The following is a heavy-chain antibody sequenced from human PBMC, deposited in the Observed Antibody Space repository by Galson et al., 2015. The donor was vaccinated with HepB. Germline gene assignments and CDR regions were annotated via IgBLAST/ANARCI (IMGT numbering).Heavy chain of an antibody. D-gene: IGHD4-11*01. V-gene: IGHV1-24*01. CDR3: ASEWTLHATTTNNWFDP. CDR1: GYTLTELS. Sequence: SVKVSCKVSGYTLTELSMHWVLQAPGKGLEWMGGFDPEDGERIYAQKFQGRVTMTEDASTDKAYMELSSLRSDDTAVDYCASEWTLHATTTNNWFDPWGQGTLVTVSS. CDR2: FDPEDGER. J-gene: IGHJ5*02.